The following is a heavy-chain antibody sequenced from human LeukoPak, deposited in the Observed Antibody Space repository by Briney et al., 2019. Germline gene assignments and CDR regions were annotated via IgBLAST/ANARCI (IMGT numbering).Heavy chain of an antibody. CDR2: IGTIDDT. D-gene: IGHD2-2*01. CDR1: GFTFSTYD. CDR3: AREVLDSTSRSWDLDL. J-gene: IGHJ2*01. Sequence: PGGSLRLSCAASGFTFSTYDMHWVRQPTGKGLEWVSAIGTIDDTYYSDSVKGRFPISRANAKNSLFLQMNSLRAGDTAVYYCAREVLDSTSRSWDLDLWGRGTLVTVSS. V-gene: IGHV3-13*01.